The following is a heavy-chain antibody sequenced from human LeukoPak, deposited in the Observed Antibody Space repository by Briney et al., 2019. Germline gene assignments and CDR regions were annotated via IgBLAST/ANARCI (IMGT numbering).Heavy chain of an antibody. J-gene: IGHJ4*02. CDR3: AKDPPGSSGWEVFDY. V-gene: IGHV1-69*13. CDR1: GGTFSSYA. Sequence: ASVKVSCKASGGTFSSYAISWVRQAPGQGLEWMGGIIPIFGTANYAQKFQGRVTITADESTSTAYMELSSLRSEDTAVYYCAKDPPGSSGWEVFDYWGQGTLVTVSS. D-gene: IGHD6-19*01. CDR2: IIPIFGTA.